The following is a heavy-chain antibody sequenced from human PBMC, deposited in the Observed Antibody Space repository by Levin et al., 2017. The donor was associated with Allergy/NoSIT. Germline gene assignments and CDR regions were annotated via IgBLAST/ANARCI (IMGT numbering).Heavy chain of an antibody. J-gene: IGHJ4*02. Sequence: SETLSLTCTVSGGSISSSSYYWGWIRQPPGKGLEWIGSIYYSGSTYYNPSLKSRVTISVDTSKNQFSLKLSSVTAADTAVYYCANYYGDYEGYFDYWGQGTLVTVSS. D-gene: IGHD4-17*01. CDR3: ANYYGDYEGYFDY. CDR2: IYYSGST. V-gene: IGHV4-39*01. CDR1: GGSISSSSYY.